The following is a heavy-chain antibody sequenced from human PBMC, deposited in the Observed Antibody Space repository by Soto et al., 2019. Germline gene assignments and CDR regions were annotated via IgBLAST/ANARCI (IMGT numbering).Heavy chain of an antibody. Sequence: SETLSLTCAVSGVSISSYYWSWIRQPPGKGLECIGYIYYSGSTNYNPSLKSRVTISVDTSKNQFSLKLSSVTAADTAVYYCARGAAIPSYFDYWGQGTLVTVSS. J-gene: IGHJ4*02. CDR2: IYYSGST. CDR1: GVSISSYY. CDR3: ARGAAIPSYFDY. D-gene: IGHD2-2*01. V-gene: IGHV4-59*01.